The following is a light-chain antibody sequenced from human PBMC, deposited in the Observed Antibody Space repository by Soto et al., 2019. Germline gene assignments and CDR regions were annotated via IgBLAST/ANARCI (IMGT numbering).Light chain of an antibody. CDR3: QQRSNWPIT. CDR2: DAS. CDR1: QSVSSY. J-gene: IGKJ5*01. V-gene: IGKV3-11*01. Sequence: EIVLTQSPATLSLSPGERATLSCRTSQSVSSYFAWYQQKPGRAPRLLIYDASNRATGIPARFIGSGSGTDVTLTISSLETEDFAVYYCQQRSNWPITFGQGTRLEIK.